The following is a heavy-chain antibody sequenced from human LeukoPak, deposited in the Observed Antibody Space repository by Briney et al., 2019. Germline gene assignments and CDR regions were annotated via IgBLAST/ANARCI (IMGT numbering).Heavy chain of an antibody. CDR2: INPNSGGT. Sequence: GASVKVSCKASGYTFTGYYVHWVRQAPGQGLEWMGRINPNSGGTNYAQKFQGRVTMTRDTSISTAYMVLSRLRSDDTAVYYCATTYYYDSSGLNPAEDAFDIWGQGTMVTVSS. V-gene: IGHV1-2*06. CDR3: ATTYYYDSSGLNPAEDAFDI. D-gene: IGHD3-22*01. J-gene: IGHJ3*02. CDR1: GYTFTGYY.